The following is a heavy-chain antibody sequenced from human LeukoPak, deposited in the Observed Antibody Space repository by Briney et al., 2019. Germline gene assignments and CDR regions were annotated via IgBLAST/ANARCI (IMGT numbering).Heavy chain of an antibody. D-gene: IGHD6-13*01. J-gene: IGHJ6*03. CDR1: GGSISGYY. Sequence: SETLSLTCTVSGGSISGYYWSWIRQPAGKGLEWIGRIYTSGSTNYNPSLKSRVTMSVDTSKNQFSLKLSSVTAADTAVYYCARESSSSWYDHYYYYMDVWGKGTTVTVSS. V-gene: IGHV4-4*07. CDR3: ARESSSSWYDHYYYYMDV. CDR2: IYTSGST.